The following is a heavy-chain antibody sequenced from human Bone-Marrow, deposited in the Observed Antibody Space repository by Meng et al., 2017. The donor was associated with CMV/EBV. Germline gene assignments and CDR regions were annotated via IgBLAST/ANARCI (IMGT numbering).Heavy chain of an antibody. CDR3: ARLRGWQVGMDV. V-gene: IGHV4-38-2*02. Sequence: SETLSLTCTVSGYSISSGYYWGWIRQPPGKGLEWIGSIYHSGSTYYNPSLKSRVTISVDTSKNQFSLKLSSVTAADTAVYYCARLRGWQVGMDVWGQGTTVTVSS. CDR2: IYHSGST. J-gene: IGHJ6*02. D-gene: IGHD6-19*01. CDR1: GYSISSGYY.